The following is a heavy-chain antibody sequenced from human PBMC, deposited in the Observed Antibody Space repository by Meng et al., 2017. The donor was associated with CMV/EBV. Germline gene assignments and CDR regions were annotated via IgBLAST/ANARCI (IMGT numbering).Heavy chain of an antibody. D-gene: IGHD3-22*01. CDR3: ARGYWDSSGYYQHFDY. CDR1: GYTFTSYD. J-gene: IGHJ4*02. V-gene: IGHV1-69*05. CDR2: IIPIFGTA. Sequence: SVKVSCKASGYTFTSYDINWVRQATGQGLEWMGGIIPIFGTANYAQKFQGRVTITTDESTSTAYMELSSLRSEDTAVYYCARGYWDSSGYYQHFDYWGQGTLVTVSS.